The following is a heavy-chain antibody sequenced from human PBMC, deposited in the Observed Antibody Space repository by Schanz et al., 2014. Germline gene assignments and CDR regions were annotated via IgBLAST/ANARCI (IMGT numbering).Heavy chain of an antibody. CDR3: ARWFLIRGVILDS. D-gene: IGHD3-10*01. Sequence: EVQLVESGGGLVKPGGSLRLSCATSGLTSTSAWMSWVRQAPGKGLEWVSSINTGGDSTYYADSVKGRFTISRDNSRDTVYLQMNSLRADDTAMYYCARWFLIRGVILDSWGQGTLVTVSS. CDR2: INTGGDST. V-gene: IGHV3-23*04. J-gene: IGHJ4*02. CDR1: GLTSTSAW.